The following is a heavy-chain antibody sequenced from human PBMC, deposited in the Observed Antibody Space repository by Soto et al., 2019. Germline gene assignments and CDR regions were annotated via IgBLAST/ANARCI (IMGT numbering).Heavy chain of an antibody. D-gene: IGHD2-2*01. J-gene: IGHJ4*02. Sequence: EVQLLESGGALVQPGGSLRLSCAASGFTFSNHAMNWVRQAPGKGLEWVSTISDSGSTYYADSVKGRFTISRDNSKNTLYLQMNSRRAQDTAVYYCARDPGGHYCTSTSCLYFFDHWAQVTLVIVSS. CDR1: GFTFSNHA. V-gene: IGHV3-23*01. CDR2: ISDSGST. CDR3: ARDPGGHYCTSTSCLYFFDH.